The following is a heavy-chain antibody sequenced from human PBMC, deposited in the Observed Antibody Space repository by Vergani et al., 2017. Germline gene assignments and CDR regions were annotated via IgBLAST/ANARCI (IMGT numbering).Heavy chain of an antibody. V-gene: IGHV1-8*01. CDR3: ARVLAYCGGDCYSREGLDY. CDR1: GYTFTSYD. J-gene: IGHJ4*02. D-gene: IGHD2-21*01. CDR2: MNPNSGNI. Sequence: QVHLVQSGAEVKKPGASVKVSCKASGYTFTSYDINWVRQATGQGLEWMGWMNPNSGNIGYAQKFQGRVTMTRNTSISTAYMELSSLRSEDTAVYYCARVLAYCGGDCYSREGLDYWCQGTLVTVSS.